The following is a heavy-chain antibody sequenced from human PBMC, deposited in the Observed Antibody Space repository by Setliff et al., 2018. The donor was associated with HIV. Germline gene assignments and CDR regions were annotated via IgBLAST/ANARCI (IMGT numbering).Heavy chain of an antibody. Sequence: SETLSLTCAVYGESLSGYYWNWIRQPPGKGLEWSGEINQSGSTKYNPSLKSRGTISVDTSKKQFSLKLSAVTAAYTAVYYCARGFSGHYSFTGYMDVWGKGTTVTVSS. J-gene: IGHJ6*03. D-gene: IGHD3-22*01. CDR2: INQSGST. V-gene: IGHV4-34*01. CDR3: ARGFSGHYSFTGYMDV. CDR1: GESLSGYY.